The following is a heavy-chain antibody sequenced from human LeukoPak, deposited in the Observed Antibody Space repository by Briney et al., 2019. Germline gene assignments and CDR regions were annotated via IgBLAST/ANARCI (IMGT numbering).Heavy chain of an antibody. D-gene: IGHD6-6*01. CDR1: GYDFINYG. V-gene: IGHV1-18*01. J-gene: IGHJ4*02. CDR2: RNIYNGNT. Sequence: GDSVKVSCKASGYDFINYGISWVRQAPGQGLEWMGWRNIYNGNTDYKLQGRVTMTTDTSTSTAYMELRSLRSDDTAVYYCARGGPFPSSSSSREYYLDYWGQGTLVTVSS. CDR3: ARGGPFPSSSSSREYYLDY.